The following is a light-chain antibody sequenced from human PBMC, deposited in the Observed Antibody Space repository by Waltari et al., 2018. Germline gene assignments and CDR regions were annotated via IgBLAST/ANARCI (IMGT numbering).Light chain of an antibody. CDR1: QSVSSY. J-gene: IGKJ3*01. CDR3: QQRSNWPSFT. Sequence: EIVFTQSPATLSLSPGERATLSCRASQSVSSYLAWYQQKPGQAPRLPIYDASNRATGIPARFSGSGSGTDFTLTISSLEPEDFAVYYCQQRSNWPSFTFGPGTKVDIK. CDR2: DAS. V-gene: IGKV3-11*01.